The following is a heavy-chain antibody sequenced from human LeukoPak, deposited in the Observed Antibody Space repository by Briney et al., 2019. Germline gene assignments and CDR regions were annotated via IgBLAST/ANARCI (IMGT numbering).Heavy chain of an antibody. CDR2: IYYSGST. CDR1: GGSISSGGYY. CDR3: ARTFGRQPPIDY. J-gene: IGHJ4*02. V-gene: IGHV4-31*03. Sequence: SQTLSLTCTVSGGSISSGGYYWSWIRQHPGKGLEWIGYIYYSGSTYYNPSLKSRVTISVDTSKNQFSLKLSSVTAADTAVYYCARTFGRQPPIDYWGQGTLVTVSS. D-gene: IGHD3-16*01.